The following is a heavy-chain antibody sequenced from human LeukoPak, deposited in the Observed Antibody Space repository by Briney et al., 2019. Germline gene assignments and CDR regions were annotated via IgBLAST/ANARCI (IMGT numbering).Heavy chain of an antibody. D-gene: IGHD2-15*01. J-gene: IGHJ4*02. CDR3: ARDHCSGGSCYWRFDY. CDR2: TYYRSKWYN. Sequence: SQTLSLTCAISGDSVSSNSAAWNWIRQSPSRGLERLGRTYYRSKWYNDYAVSVKSRITINPDTSKNQFSLQLNSVTPEDTAVYYCARDHCSGGSCYWRFDYWGQGTLVTVSS. CDR1: GDSVSSNSAA. V-gene: IGHV6-1*01.